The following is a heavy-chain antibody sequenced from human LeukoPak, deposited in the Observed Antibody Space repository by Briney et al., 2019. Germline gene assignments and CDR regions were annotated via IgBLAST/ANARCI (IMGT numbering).Heavy chain of an antibody. CDR1: GFTFSSYW. D-gene: IGHD3-10*01. CDR3: AKDSGWVYSVSYYDY. J-gene: IGHJ4*02. V-gene: IGHV3-43*01. CDR2: ISKDGGTT. Sequence: GGSLRLSCVASGFTFSSYWMSWVRQAPGKGLEWVSLISKDGGTTFYADSVMGRFTISRDNSRNSLYLQTNSLRIEDSAFYYCAKDSGWVYSVSYYDYWGQGTLVTVSS.